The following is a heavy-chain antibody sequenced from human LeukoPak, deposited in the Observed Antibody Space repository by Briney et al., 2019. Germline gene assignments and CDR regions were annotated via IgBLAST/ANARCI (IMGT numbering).Heavy chain of an antibody. Sequence: GGSLRLSCAASGFTFSSYTMNWVRQAPGKGLEWVSSITSSSSYIYYADSVKGRFTISRDNAKNSLFLQMNSLRAEDTAVYYCARLRGYYFDYWGQGTLVTVSS. J-gene: IGHJ4*02. CDR1: GFTFSSYT. D-gene: IGHD3-22*01. V-gene: IGHV3-21*01. CDR2: ITSSSSYI. CDR3: ARLRGYYFDY.